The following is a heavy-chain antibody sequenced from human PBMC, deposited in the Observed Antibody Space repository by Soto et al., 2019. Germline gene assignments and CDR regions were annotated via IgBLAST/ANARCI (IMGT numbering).Heavy chain of an antibody. Sequence: QVQLVESGGGVVQPGRSVRLSCVVSGFTFSSYGMHWVRQAPGKGLEWVADIWYDGSGQRYADSVQGRFTISRDKSKSTLYLQIDRVRAEDTAVYYCAKDQASSEYSGDAVHVWGQGTTVIVS. V-gene: IGHV3-33*03. CDR3: AKDQASSEYSGDAVHV. CDR1: GFTFSSYG. D-gene: IGHD2-15*01. CDR2: IWYDGSGQ. J-gene: IGHJ6*01.